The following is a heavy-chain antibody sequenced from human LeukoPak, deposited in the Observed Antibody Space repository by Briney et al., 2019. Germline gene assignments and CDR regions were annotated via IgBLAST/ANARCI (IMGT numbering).Heavy chain of an antibody. V-gene: IGHV4-4*02. J-gene: IGHJ5*02. CDR2: IYHSGST. D-gene: IGHD6-6*01. Sequence: PSETLSLTCAVSGGAISSNNWWSWVRQPPGEGLEWIGEIYHSGSTNYNPSLKSRVTISVDTSKNQFSLKLSSVTAADTAVYYCARWSIAALVRTVDWFDPWGQGTLVTVSS. CDR1: GGAISSNNW. CDR3: ARWSIAALVRTVDWFDP.